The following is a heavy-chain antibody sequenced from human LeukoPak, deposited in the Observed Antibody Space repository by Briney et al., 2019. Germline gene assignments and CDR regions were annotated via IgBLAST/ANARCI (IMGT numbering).Heavy chain of an antibody. CDR3: ARDYDSSGTNWFGP. J-gene: IGHJ5*02. CDR1: GYTFTRYD. D-gene: IGHD3-22*01. CDR2: MNPNSGNT. V-gene: IGHV1-8*01. Sequence: ASVKVSCEASGYTFTRYDINWVRQATGQGREWMGWMNPNSGNTGYAQKFQGRVTMTRNTSISTAYMELSSLRSEDTAVYYCARDYDSSGTNWFGPWGQGTLVTVSS.